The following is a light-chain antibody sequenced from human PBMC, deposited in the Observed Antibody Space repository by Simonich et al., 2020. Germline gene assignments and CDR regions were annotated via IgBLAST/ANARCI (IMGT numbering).Light chain of an antibody. CDR1: SSDVGGYNS. CDR3: SSYTSSSTLV. J-gene: IGLJ2*01. V-gene: IGLV2-14*01. Sequence: QSALTQPASVSGSPGQSITISCTGTSSDVGGYNSVSWYQQHPGKAPKLMIYDVRKRPSGVSNRFSGSKSGKTASLTISGLQAEDEADYYCSSYTSSSTLVFGGGTKLTVL. CDR2: DVR.